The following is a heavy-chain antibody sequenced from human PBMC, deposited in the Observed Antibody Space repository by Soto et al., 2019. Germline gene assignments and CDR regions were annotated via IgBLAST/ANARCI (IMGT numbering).Heavy chain of an antibody. D-gene: IGHD3-10*01. CDR2: ISYDGSNK. V-gene: IGHV3-30*18. CDR1: GFTFSSYG. Sequence: GGSLRLSCAASGFTFSSYGMHWVRQAPGKGLEWVAVISYDGSNKYYADSVKGRFTTSRDNSKNTLYLQMNSLRAEDTAVYYCAKDRWFGESTYYFDYWGQGTLVTVSS. J-gene: IGHJ4*02. CDR3: AKDRWFGESTYYFDY.